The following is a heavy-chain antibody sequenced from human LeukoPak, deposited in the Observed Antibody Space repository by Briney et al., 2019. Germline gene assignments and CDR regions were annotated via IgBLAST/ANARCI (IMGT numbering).Heavy chain of an antibody. V-gene: IGHV4-59*01. Sequence: SETLSLTCTVSGGSISSYYWSWIRQPPGKGLEWIEYIYYSGSTNYNPSLKSRVTISVDTSKNQFSLKLSSVTAADTAVYYYARDGYSSSWYGNWCDPWGQGTLVTVSP. D-gene: IGHD6-13*01. CDR2: IYYSGST. CDR1: GGSISSYY. J-gene: IGHJ5*02. CDR3: ARDGYSSSWYGNWCDP.